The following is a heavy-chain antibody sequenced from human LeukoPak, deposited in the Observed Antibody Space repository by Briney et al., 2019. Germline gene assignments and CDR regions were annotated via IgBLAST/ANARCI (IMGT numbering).Heavy chain of an antibody. Sequence: SQALSLTCTVSGGSISSGGYYWSWIRQPPGKGLEWIGNIYYSGSTYYNSSLKSRVTISVDTSKNRFSLKLRSVTAADTAVYYCARYCSSTSCYRDAFDIWGQGTMVTVSS. CDR3: ARYCSSTSCYRDAFDI. D-gene: IGHD2-2*01. J-gene: IGHJ3*02. CDR1: GGSISSGGYY. CDR2: IYYSGST. V-gene: IGHV4-39*01.